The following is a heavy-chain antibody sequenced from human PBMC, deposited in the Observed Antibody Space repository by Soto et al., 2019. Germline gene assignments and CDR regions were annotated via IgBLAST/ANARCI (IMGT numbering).Heavy chain of an antibody. CDR2: ITSEGDRT. V-gene: IGHV3-64*04. D-gene: IGHD3-9*01. CDR3: AKPTLSGDYDILTGYSYYYGMDV. CDR1: GFTFSNYS. J-gene: IGHJ6*02. Sequence: PGGSLXLSWSVSGFTFSNYSMHWVRQAPGKGLEYVSGITSEGDRTWHADSVKDRFTISRDNSKNTLYLQMNSLRAEDTAVYYCAKPTLSGDYDILTGYSYYYGMDVWGQGTTVTVSS.